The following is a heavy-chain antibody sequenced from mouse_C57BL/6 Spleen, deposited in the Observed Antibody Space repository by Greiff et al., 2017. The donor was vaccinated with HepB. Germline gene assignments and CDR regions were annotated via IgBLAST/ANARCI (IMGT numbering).Heavy chain of an antibody. D-gene: IGHD2-3*01. CDR1: GFTFSSYA. CDR2: ISDGGSYT. Sequence: EVKLMESGGGLVKPGGSLKLSCAASGFTFSSYAMSWVRQTPEKRLEWVATISDGGSYTYYPDNVKGRFTISRDNAKNNLYLQMSHLKSEDTAMYYCARGEGGGGYYPFDYWGQGTTLTVSS. V-gene: IGHV5-4*03. J-gene: IGHJ2*01. CDR3: ARGEGGGGYYPFDY.